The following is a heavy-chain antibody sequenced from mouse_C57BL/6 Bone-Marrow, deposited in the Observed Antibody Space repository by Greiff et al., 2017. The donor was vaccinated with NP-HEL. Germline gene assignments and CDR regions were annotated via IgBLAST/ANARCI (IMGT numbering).Heavy chain of an antibody. CDR1: GYAFTNYL. Sequence: VQLQQSGAELVRPGTSVKVSCKASGYAFTNYLIEWVKQRPGQGLEWIGVINPGSGGTNYNEKFKGKATLTADKSSSTSYMQLSSLTSEDSAVYFFARLGTVLEKDFAYWGQGTTLTVSS. CDR3: ARLGTVLEKDFAY. CDR2: INPGSGGT. D-gene: IGHD1-1*01. V-gene: IGHV1-54*01. J-gene: IGHJ2*01.